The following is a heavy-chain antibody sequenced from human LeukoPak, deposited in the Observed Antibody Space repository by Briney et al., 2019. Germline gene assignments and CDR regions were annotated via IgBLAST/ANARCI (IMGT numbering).Heavy chain of an antibody. J-gene: IGHJ6*02. CDR1: GFTFSSYG. Sequence: GGSLRLSCAASGFTFSSYGIHWVRQAPGKGLEWVAVIWYDGSNKYYADSVKGRFTISRDNSKNTLYLQMNDLRAEDTAVYYCIRELYNYGMDVWGQGTTVTVSS. CDR3: IRELYNYGMDV. CDR2: IWYDGSNK. V-gene: IGHV3-33*01.